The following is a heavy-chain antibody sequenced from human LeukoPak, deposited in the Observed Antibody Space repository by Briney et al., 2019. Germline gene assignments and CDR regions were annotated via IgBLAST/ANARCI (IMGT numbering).Heavy chain of an antibody. D-gene: IGHD3-3*01. Sequence: GGPLRLPCAASGFTFSSYWMSWVRQAPGKGLEWVANIKQGGSEKFYVDSVKGRFTISRDNAKNSLYLQMNSLRAEDTAVYYCAKDQRTRITIFGVVINDAFDIWGQGTMVTVSS. V-gene: IGHV3-7*03. CDR3: AKDQRTRITIFGVVINDAFDI. CDR2: IKQGGSEK. J-gene: IGHJ3*02. CDR1: GFTFSSYW.